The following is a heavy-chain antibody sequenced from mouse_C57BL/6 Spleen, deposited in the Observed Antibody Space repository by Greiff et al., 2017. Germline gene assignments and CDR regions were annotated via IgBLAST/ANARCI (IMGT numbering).Heavy chain of an antibody. Sequence: QVQLQQPGAELVKPGASVKLSCKASGYTFTSYWMHWVKQRPGQGLEWIGMIHPNSGSTNYNEKFKSKATLTVDQSSSTAYMQLSSLTSEDSAVYCCARESYDGYAMDYWGQGTSVTVSS. J-gene: IGHJ4*01. D-gene: IGHD2-3*01. CDR1: GYTFTSYW. CDR2: IHPNSGST. CDR3: ARESYDGYAMDY. V-gene: IGHV1-64*01.